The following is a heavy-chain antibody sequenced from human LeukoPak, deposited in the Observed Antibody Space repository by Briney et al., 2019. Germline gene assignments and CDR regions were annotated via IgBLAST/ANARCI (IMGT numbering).Heavy chain of an antibody. D-gene: IGHD6-6*01. CDR3: ARRIAALTFDY. J-gene: IGHJ4*02. CDR1: GGSISSISYY. V-gene: IGHV4-39*01. Sequence: SESLTLTCTASGGSISSISYYWVWLRHPPGKEREWIGSIYYSGSTYYNPSLKSRVTISVDTSKNQFSLKLSSVTAADTAVYYCARRIAALTFDYWGQGTLVTVSS. CDR2: IYYSGST.